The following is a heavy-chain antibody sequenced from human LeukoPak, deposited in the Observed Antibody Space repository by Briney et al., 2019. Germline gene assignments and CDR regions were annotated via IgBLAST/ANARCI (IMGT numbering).Heavy chain of an antibody. J-gene: IGHJ3*01. CDR1: GYTFTSYD. CDR2: MNPNSGNT. D-gene: IGHD3-3*01. Sequence: ASVKVSCKASGYTFTSYDINWVRQATGQGLEWMGWMNPNSGNTGYAQKLQDRVTMTTDTSTSTAYMELRSLRSDDTAVYYCAKEGGVTLGDALDVWGQGTILTVSS. CDR3: AKEGGVTLGDALDV. V-gene: IGHV1-8*01.